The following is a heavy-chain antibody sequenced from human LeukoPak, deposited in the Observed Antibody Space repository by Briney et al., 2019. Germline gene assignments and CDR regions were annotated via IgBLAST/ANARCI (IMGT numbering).Heavy chain of an antibody. Sequence: SETLSLTCTVSGGSISSYYWSWIRQPPGKGLEWIGYIYYSGSTNYNPSLKSRVTISVDTSKNQFSLKLSSVTAADTAVYYCARARAVADWYFDLWGRGTLVTVSS. CDR2: IYYSGST. V-gene: IGHV4-59*01. J-gene: IGHJ2*01. CDR3: ARARAVADWYFDL. D-gene: IGHD6-19*01. CDR1: GGSISSYY.